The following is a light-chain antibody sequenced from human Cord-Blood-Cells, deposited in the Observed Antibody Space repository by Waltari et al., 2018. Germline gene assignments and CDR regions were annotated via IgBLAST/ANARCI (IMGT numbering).Light chain of an antibody. V-gene: IGLV1-47*01. CDR2: RNK. J-gene: IGLJ3*02. Sequence: QPVLTQPPSASGTPGLRVTISCSGSSPTIGSYYVYRYQLLPGTAPKLLIDRNKQRPSGFPGRSSGSQSGTSASLAISGLRSEDEADYYCAAWDDSLSGWVFGGGTKLTVL. CDR1: SPTIGSYY. CDR3: AAWDDSLSGWV.